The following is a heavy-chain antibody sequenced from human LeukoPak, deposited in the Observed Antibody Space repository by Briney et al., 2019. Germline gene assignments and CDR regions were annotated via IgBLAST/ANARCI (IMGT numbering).Heavy chain of an antibody. CDR2: ISHSGNA. V-gene: IGHV4-38-2*01. CDR3: ARGMSSVAAVGL. Sequence: PSETLSLTCAVSGFSINTAHYWGWVRQPPREGLEWIGSISHSGNAYYNPSLKSRVTISLDASKNQFSLKVTSLTAADTAVYYCARGMSSVAAVGLWGRGTLVTVSS. CDR1: GFSINTAHY. J-gene: IGHJ1*01. D-gene: IGHD6-13*01.